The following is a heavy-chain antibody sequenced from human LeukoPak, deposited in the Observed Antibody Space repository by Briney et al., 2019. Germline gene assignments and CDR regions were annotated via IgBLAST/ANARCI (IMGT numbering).Heavy chain of an antibody. CDR3: ARDPYYYDSSGYSSSHAFDI. CDR1: GGSISSYY. V-gene: IGHV4-59*01. J-gene: IGHJ3*02. Sequence: PSETLSLTCTVSGGSISSYYWSWIRQPPGKGLEWIGYIYYSGSTNYNPSLKSRVTISVDTSKNQFSLKLCSVTAADTAVYYCARDPYYYDSSGYSSSHAFDIWGQGTMVTVSS. D-gene: IGHD3-22*01. CDR2: IYYSGST.